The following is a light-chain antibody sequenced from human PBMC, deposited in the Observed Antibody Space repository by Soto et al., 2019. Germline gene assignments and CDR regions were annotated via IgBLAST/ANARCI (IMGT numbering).Light chain of an antibody. Sequence: QSALTQPASVSGSPGQSITISCTGTSSDVGAYNYVSWYQLHPGKAPKLMIYDVSNRPSGVSNRFSGSKSGNTASLTISGLQAEDEADYYCSSYTSTSTYVFGTATKLTVL. CDR3: SSYTSTSTYV. CDR1: SSDVGAYNY. V-gene: IGLV2-14*01. CDR2: DVS. J-gene: IGLJ1*01.